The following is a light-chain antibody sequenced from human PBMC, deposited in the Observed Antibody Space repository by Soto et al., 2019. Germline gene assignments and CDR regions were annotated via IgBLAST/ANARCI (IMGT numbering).Light chain of an antibody. Sequence: EIVLTQSPVTLSLSPGERATLSCRASQSVISSYLAWYQQKPGQAPRLLIYGASSRATGIPDRFSGRGSGKDFTLTISRLEPEDFAVYYCQQYGSSPSTFGQGTKLEV. V-gene: IGKV3-20*01. CDR1: QSVISSY. CDR2: GAS. CDR3: QQYGSSPST. J-gene: IGKJ2*02.